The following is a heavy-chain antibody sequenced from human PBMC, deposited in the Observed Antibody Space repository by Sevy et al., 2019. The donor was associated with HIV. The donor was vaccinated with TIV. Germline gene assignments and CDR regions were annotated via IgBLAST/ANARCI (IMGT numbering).Heavy chain of an antibody. J-gene: IGHJ6*02. CDR1: GFTFSNAW. CDR3: TTNLPPFLEGRNYYYYGMDV. CDR2: IKSKTDGGTT. Sequence: GGSLRLSCAASGFTFSNAWMSWVRQAPGKGLEWVGRIKSKTDGGTTDYAAPVKGRFTISRDDSKNTLYLQMNSLKTEDTAVYYCTTNLPPFLEGRNYYYYGMDVWGQGTTVTVSS. V-gene: IGHV3-15*01. D-gene: IGHD3-3*01.